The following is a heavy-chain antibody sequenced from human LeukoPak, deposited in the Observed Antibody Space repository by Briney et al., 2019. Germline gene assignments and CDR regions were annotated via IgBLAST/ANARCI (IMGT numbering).Heavy chain of an antibody. Sequence: SETLSLTCTVSGGSISSSSYYWGWIRQPPGKGLEWIGSIYYSGSTYYNPSLKSRVTISVDTSKNQFSLRLSSVTAADTAVYYCARYCSGGSCYSFVGGAFDIWGQGTMVTVSS. CDR2: IYYSGST. D-gene: IGHD2-15*01. CDR3: ARYCSGGSCYSFVGGAFDI. CDR1: GGSISSSSYY. V-gene: IGHV4-39*01. J-gene: IGHJ3*02.